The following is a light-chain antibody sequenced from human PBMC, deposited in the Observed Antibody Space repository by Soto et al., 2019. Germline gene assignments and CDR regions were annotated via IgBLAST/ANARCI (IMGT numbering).Light chain of an antibody. CDR3: QHYTTSSTWT. J-gene: IGKJ1*01. CDR1: QSLSRW. CDR2: DVS. Sequence: DIEMTQSPSTLSASVGDRVTVTCRASQSLSRWLAWYQQKPGKAPKLLIYDVSTLESGVPSRFSGSVSGTEFTLTISSLQPDDFATYYCQHYTTSSTWTFGQGTKVETK. V-gene: IGKV1-5*01.